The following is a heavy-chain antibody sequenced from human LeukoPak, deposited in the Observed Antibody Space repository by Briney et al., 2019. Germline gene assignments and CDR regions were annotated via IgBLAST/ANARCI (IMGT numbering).Heavy chain of an antibody. Sequence: PGGSLRLSCAASGFTFSSYAMSWVRQAPGKGLEWVSAISGSGGSTYYADSVKGRFTISRDNSKNTLYLQMNSLRAEDTAVYYCAKSEDDYDILTGYYPLLWFDYWGQGTLATVSS. CDR3: AKSEDDYDILTGYYPLLWFDY. CDR2: ISGSGGST. CDR1: GFTFSSYA. V-gene: IGHV3-23*01. J-gene: IGHJ4*02. D-gene: IGHD3-9*01.